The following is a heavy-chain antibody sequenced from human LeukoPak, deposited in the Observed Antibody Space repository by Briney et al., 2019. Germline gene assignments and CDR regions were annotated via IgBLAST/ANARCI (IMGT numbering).Heavy chain of an antibody. V-gene: IGHV3-49*03. J-gene: IGHJ1*01. CDR3: TRARIGYSGGGYFQH. Sequence: GGSLRLSCAASGFTVSSNYMSWFRQAPGKGLDWVGFIRSKAYGGTTEYAASVKGRFTISRDDSKSIAYLQMNSLKTEDTAVYYCTRARIGYSGGGYFQHWGQGTLVTVSS. D-gene: IGHD6-13*01. CDR2: IRSKAYGGTT. CDR1: GFTVSSNY.